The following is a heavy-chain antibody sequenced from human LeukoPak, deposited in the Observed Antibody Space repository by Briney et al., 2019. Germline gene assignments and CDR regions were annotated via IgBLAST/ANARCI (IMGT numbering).Heavy chain of an antibody. Sequence: GGSLRLSCAASGFTFSRYWMSWVRQAPGKGLEWVANIKQDGSEKYYVDSVKGRFTISRDNAKNSLYLQMNSLRAEDTAVYYCARARMRRPVDYWGQGSLVTVSS. J-gene: IGHJ4*02. V-gene: IGHV3-7*01. CDR2: IKQDGSEK. D-gene: IGHD2-15*01. CDR3: ARARMRRPVDY. CDR1: GFTFSRYW.